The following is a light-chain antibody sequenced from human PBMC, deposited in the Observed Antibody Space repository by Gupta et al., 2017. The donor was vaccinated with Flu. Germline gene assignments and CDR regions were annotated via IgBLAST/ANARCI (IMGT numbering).Light chain of an antibody. V-gene: IGKV1-5*03. CDR3: QQYSNYPFT. J-gene: IGKJ2*01. CDR2: KSS. CDR1: QSINGW. Sequence: DIQMTQSPSTLSASAGDRVNITCRASQSINGWLAWYQQKPGKAPKLLLYKSSTLQSGVPSRFSGSASGTEFTLTISSLQPDDFATYSCQQYSNYPFTFGQGTKLEI.